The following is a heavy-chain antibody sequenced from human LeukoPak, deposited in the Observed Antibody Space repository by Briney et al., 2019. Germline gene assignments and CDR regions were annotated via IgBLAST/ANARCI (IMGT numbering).Heavy chain of an antibody. CDR2: INPNSGGT. CDR1: GYTFTGYY. J-gene: IGHJ4*02. Sequence: ASVKVSCKASGYTFTGYYMHWVRQAPGQGLEWMGWINPNSGGTNYAQKFQGRVTMTRDTSISTAYMELSRLRSDDTAVYYCAIYDISGYSFDYWGQGTLVTVSS. V-gene: IGHV1-2*02. D-gene: IGHD3-22*01. CDR3: AIYDISGYSFDY.